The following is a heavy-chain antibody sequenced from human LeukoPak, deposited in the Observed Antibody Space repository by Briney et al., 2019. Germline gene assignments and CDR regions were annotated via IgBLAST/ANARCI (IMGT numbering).Heavy chain of an antibody. Sequence: PSQTLSLTCAVSGGSISSGGYSWSWIRQPPGKGLEWIGYIYHSGSTYYNPSLKSRVTISVDRPKNQFSLKLSSVTAADTAVYYCARTDILTGFDYWGQGTLVTVSS. V-gene: IGHV4-30-2*01. CDR2: IYHSGST. CDR1: GGSISSGGYS. D-gene: IGHD3-9*01. J-gene: IGHJ4*02. CDR3: ARTDILTGFDY.